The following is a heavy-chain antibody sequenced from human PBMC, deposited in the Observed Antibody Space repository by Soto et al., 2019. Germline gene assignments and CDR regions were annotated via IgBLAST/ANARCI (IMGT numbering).Heavy chain of an antibody. J-gene: IGHJ5*02. CDR1: GGTFSSYA. V-gene: IGHV1-69*13. CDR3: ARVGLVRGVIITPFDP. D-gene: IGHD3-10*01. Sequence: SVKVSCKASGGTFSSYAISWVRQAPGQGLEWMGGIIPIFGTANYAQKFQGRVTITADESTSTAYMELSSLRSEDTAVYYCARVGLVRGVIITPFDPWGQGTLVTVSS. CDR2: IIPIFGTA.